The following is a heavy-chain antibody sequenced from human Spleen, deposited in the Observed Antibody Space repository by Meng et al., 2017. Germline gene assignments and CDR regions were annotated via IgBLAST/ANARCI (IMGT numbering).Heavy chain of an antibody. CDR2: INHSGST. CDR1: GGSFSGYY. Sequence: SETLSLTCAVYGGSFSGYYWSWIRQPPGKGLEWIGEINHSGSTNYNPSLKSRVTISVDTSMHQFSLRLSSVTAADTAVYYCARDRFFDYWGQGTLVTVSS. V-gene: IGHV4-34*01. CDR3: ARDRFFDY. J-gene: IGHJ4*02.